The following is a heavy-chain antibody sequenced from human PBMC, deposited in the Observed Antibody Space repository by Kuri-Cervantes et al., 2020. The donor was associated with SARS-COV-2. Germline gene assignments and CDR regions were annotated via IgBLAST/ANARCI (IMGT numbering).Heavy chain of an antibody. CDR1: GFTFGDYA. CDR2: IRSKAYGGTT. Sequence: GESLKISCTASGFTFGDYAMSWVRQAPGKGLEGVGFIRSKAYGGTTEYAASVKGRFTISRDDSKSIADLQMNSRKTEDTAVYYCSYLIDYWGQGALVTVSS. V-gene: IGHV3-49*04. J-gene: IGHJ4*02. D-gene: IGHD2-2*01. CDR3: SYLIDY.